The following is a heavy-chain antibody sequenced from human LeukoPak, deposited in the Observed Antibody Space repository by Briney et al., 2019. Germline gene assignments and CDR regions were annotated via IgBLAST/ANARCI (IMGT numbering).Heavy chain of an antibody. J-gene: IGHJ4*02. Sequence: GGSLRLSCAASGVTFSNAWMSWVRQAPGKGLEWVGRIKRKTDGGTTDYAAPVKGRFTISRDDSKNTLYLQMNSLKNEDTAVYYCTTVGYDSRGFDYWGQGTLVTVSS. CDR1: GVTFSNAW. V-gene: IGHV3-15*01. D-gene: IGHD3-22*01. CDR3: TTVGYDSRGFDY. CDR2: IKRKTDGGTT.